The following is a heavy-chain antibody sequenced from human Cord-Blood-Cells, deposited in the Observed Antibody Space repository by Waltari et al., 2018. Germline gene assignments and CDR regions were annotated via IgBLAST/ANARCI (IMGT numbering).Heavy chain of an antibody. CDR1: GGSFSGYY. V-gene: IGHV4-34*01. Sequence: QVQLQQWGAGLLKPSETLSLTCAVYGGSFSGYYWSWIRQPPGKGLEWIGEINHSGSTNYNPSPKSRVTISVDTSKNQFSLKLGSGTAADTAVYYCARPPYGDYGWFDPWGQGTLVTGSS. D-gene: IGHD4-17*01. CDR2: INHSGST. CDR3: ARPPYGDYGWFDP. J-gene: IGHJ5*02.